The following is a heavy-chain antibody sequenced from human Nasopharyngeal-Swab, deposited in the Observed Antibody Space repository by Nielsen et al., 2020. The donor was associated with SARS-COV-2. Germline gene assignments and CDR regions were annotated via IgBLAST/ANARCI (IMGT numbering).Heavy chain of an antibody. Sequence: WIRQPPGKGLEWVSYIKTSGDTIPYADSVKGRFTISRDNAKNSLYLQMDSLRAEDTAMYYCARTPQLWSLYFDYWGQGTLVTVSS. CDR3: ARTPQLWSLYFDY. CDR2: IKTSGDTI. D-gene: IGHD5-18*01. J-gene: IGHJ4*02. V-gene: IGHV3-11*01.